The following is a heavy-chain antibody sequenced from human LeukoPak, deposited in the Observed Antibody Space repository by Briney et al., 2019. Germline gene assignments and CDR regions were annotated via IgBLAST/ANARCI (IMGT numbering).Heavy chain of an antibody. CDR3: ARPGRPENYGRGEVDY. Sequence: PSETLSLTCTVSGGSISSSSYYWGWIRQPPGKGLEWIGSIYYSGSTYYNPSLKSRVTISVDTSKNQFSLKLSSVTAADTAVYYCARPGRPENYGRGEVDYWGQGTLVTVSS. J-gene: IGHJ4*02. V-gene: IGHV4-39*01. CDR2: IYYSGST. D-gene: IGHD1-7*01. CDR1: GGSISSSSYY.